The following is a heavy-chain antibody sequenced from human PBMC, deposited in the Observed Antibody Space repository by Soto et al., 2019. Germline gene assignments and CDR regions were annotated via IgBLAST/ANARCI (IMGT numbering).Heavy chain of an antibody. CDR1: GFTFTNYW. Sequence: EVRLVESGGGLVQPGGSLRLSCVASGFTFTNYWMSWVRQAPGKGLEWVAKRKADGSEKRYVDSVTGRFTISRDNAKNAVYLQMNSLRVEDTALYYCGRDEVRNGVGVWGQGTTVTVSS. CDR3: GRDEVRNGVGV. J-gene: IGHJ6*02. V-gene: IGHV3-7*01. CDR2: RKADGSEK.